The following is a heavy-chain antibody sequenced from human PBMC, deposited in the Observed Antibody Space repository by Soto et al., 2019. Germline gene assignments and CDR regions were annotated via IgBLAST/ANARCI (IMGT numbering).Heavy chain of an antibody. J-gene: IGHJ5*02. Sequence: LPLTCTVSGASIGNRHTHGAWIRQSPGKGLEYIATISYNGATYYNPSPRSRATISADTSKNQFFLSLTSVTAADTAVYYCARQDYGASPVSWGQGTLVTGS. CDR3: ARQDYGASPVS. D-gene: IGHD4-17*01. CDR1: GASIGNRHTH. CDR2: ISYNGAT. V-gene: IGHV4-39*01.